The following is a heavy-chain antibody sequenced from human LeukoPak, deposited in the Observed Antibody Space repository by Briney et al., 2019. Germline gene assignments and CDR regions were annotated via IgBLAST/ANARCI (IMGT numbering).Heavy chain of an antibody. Sequence: SETLSLTCTVSGGSISSYYWSWIRQPPGKGLEWIGYIYYSGSTNYNPSLKSRVTISVDTSKNQFSLKLGSVTAADTAVYYCAREYNYYDSSGYYNWFDPWGQGTLVTVSS. J-gene: IGHJ5*02. D-gene: IGHD3-22*01. V-gene: IGHV4-59*01. CDR3: AREYNYYDSSGYYNWFDP. CDR1: GGSISSYY. CDR2: IYYSGST.